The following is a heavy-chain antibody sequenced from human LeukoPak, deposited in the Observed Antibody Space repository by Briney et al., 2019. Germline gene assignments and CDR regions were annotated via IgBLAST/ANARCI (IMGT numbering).Heavy chain of an antibody. Sequence: SVKVSRKASGGTFSSYAISWMRQAPGQGLEWMGGIIPIFGTANYAQKFQGRVTITADEYTSTAYMELSSLRSEDTAVYYCARAPITMVRGVYYYYMDVWGKGTTVTISS. J-gene: IGHJ6*03. CDR1: GGTFSSYA. CDR3: ARAPITMVRGVYYYYMDV. D-gene: IGHD3-10*01. V-gene: IGHV1-69*13. CDR2: IIPIFGTA.